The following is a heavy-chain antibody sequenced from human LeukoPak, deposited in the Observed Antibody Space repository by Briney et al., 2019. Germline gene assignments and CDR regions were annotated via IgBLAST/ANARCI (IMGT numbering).Heavy chain of an antibody. D-gene: IGHD2-2*01. J-gene: IGHJ4*02. CDR1: GYTFTSYA. CDR2: INAGNGNT. CDR3: ARAGTALYYQTPNGY. Sequence: GASVKVSCKASGYTFTSYAMHWVRQAPGQRLEWMGWINAGNGNTKYSQKFQGRVTITRDTSASTAYMELSSLRSEDTAVYYCARAGTALYYQTPNGYWGQGTLVTVSS. V-gene: IGHV1-3*01.